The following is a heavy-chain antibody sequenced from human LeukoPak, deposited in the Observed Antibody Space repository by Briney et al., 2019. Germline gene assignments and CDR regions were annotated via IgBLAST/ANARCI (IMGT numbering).Heavy chain of an antibody. CDR2: IYTSGST. J-gene: IGHJ4*02. D-gene: IGHD6-19*01. CDR3: ARELQTVAGTLPTGVFDY. Sequence: PSETLSLTCAVYGGSFSGYYWSWIRQPAGKGLEWIGRIYTSGSTNYNPSLKSRVTMSVDTSKNQFSLKLSSVTAADTAVYYCARELQTVAGTLPTGVFDYWGQGTLVTVSS. V-gene: IGHV4-4*07. CDR1: GGSFSGYY.